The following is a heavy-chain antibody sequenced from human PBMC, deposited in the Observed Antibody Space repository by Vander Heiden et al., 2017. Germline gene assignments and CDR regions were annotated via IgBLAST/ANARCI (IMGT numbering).Heavy chain of an antibody. Sequence: EVQLVESGGGLVKPGGSLRLSCAASAFTFSSYSMNWVRQAPGKGLEWVSSISSSSSYIYYADTVKGRFTIYRDNAKNSLYLQMNSLRAEDTAVYYCARELYCTNGVCYTYYYYGMDVWGQGTTVTVSS. CDR2: ISSSSSYI. D-gene: IGHD2-8*01. J-gene: IGHJ6*02. CDR1: AFTFSSYS. CDR3: ARELYCTNGVCYTYYYYGMDV. V-gene: IGHV3-21*01.